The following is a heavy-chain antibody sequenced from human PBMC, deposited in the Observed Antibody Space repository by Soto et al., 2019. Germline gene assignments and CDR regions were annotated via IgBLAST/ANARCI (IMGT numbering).Heavy chain of an antibody. CDR1: GFTFSNSW. V-gene: IGHV3-15*07. J-gene: IGHJ4*01. CDR2: IKSKTDGGTT. Sequence: EVQLVESGGGLVKPGGSLRLSCAASGFTFSNSWINWVRQAPGKGLEWVGRIKSKTDGGTTDFAAPVKGRFAISRDDSKNMLYLQMNSLKTEDTGIYSCTTDSYGTMLVVRFDYGGHGTLVTVSS. D-gene: IGHD3-22*01. CDR3: TTDSYGTMLVVRFDY.